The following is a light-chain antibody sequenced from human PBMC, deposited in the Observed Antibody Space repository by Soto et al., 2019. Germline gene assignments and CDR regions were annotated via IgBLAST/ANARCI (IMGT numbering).Light chain of an antibody. Sequence: PGERVTLSCRASQSVSSSYLTWYQQKPGQAPRLLIYGASTRATSIPARFSGSGSGKDFTLTISSLQPEDFAVYYCQQDYNLPGSSWTFGQGTKVEIK. V-gene: IGKV3D-7*01. CDR3: QQDYNLPGSSWT. J-gene: IGKJ1*01. CDR2: GAS. CDR1: QSVSSSY.